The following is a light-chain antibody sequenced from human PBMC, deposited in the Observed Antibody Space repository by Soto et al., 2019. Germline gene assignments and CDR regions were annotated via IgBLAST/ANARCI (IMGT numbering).Light chain of an antibody. CDR1: SSDVGGYNY. J-gene: IGLJ1*01. CDR3: SSYAGSNSLV. V-gene: IGLV2-14*01. CDR2: DVS. Sequence: QSALTQPASVSGSPGQSITISCTGTSSDVGGYNYVSWYQQHPGKAPKLMIYDVSNRPSGVSNRFSGSKSGNTASLTISGLQAEDEADYYCSSYAGSNSLVFGTGTQLTVL.